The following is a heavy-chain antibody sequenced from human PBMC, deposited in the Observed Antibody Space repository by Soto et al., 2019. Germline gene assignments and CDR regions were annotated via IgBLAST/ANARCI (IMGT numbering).Heavy chain of an antibody. Sequence: ASVKVSCKASGYTFTSYYMHWVRQAAGQGLEWMGIINPSGGSTNYAQKFQGRVTMTRDTSTSTVYMELSSLRSEDTAVYYCARGDTGNTPYYYYYGMDVLGQGTTVTLSS. J-gene: IGHJ6*01. D-gene: IGHD1-7*01. CDR3: ARGDTGNTPYYYYYGMDV. V-gene: IGHV1-46*01. CDR2: INPSGGST. CDR1: GYTFTSYY.